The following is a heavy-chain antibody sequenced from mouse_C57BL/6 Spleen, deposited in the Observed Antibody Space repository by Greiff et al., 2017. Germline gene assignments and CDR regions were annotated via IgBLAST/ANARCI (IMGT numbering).Heavy chain of an antibody. Sequence: QVQLQQPGAELVKPGASVKLSCKASGYTFTSYWMHWVKQRPGQGLEWIGMIHPNSGSTNYNEKFKSKATLTVDKSSSTAYMQLSSLTSEDSAVYYCARSGYWGYAMDYWGQGTSVTVSS. CDR3: ARSGYWGYAMDY. J-gene: IGHJ4*01. V-gene: IGHV1-64*01. D-gene: IGHD3-2*02. CDR1: GYTFTSYW. CDR2: IHPNSGST.